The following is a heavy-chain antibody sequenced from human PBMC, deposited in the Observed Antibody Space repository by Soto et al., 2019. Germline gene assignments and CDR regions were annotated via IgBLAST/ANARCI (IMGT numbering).Heavy chain of an antibody. CDR2: ISRYGDFN. V-gene: IGHV3-23*01. Sequence: EVQLLESGGDLIQPGGSLRLSCAASGFTFNIYAMTWVRQAPGKGLEWVSAISRYGDFNYYADSVEGRFTISRDNSKNTLYLKMNRLRAEDTAVYYCANDRYWANDSRGYLFDNWGQGTLVTVSS. D-gene: IGHD3-22*01. CDR3: ANDRYWANDSRGYLFDN. J-gene: IGHJ4*02. CDR1: GFTFNIYA.